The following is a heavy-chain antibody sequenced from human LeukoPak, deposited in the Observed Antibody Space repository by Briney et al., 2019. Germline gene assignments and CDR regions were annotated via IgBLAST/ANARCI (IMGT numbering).Heavy chain of an antibody. D-gene: IGHD3-3*01. CDR1: GGSISSYY. J-gene: IGHJ4*02. CDR3: AREESDFWSGSLDY. Sequence: RSETLSLTCTVSGGSISSYYWSWIRQPPGKGLEWIGYIYYSGSTNYNPSLKSRVTISVDTSKNQFSLKLSSVTAADTAVYYCAREESDFWSGSLDYWGQGTLVTVSS. V-gene: IGHV4-59*01. CDR2: IYYSGST.